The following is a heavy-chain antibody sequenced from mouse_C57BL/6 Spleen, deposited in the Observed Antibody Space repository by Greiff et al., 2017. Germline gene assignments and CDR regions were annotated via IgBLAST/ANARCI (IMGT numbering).Heavy chain of an antibody. CDR2: INPNNGGT. Sequence: VQLKQSGPELVKPGASVKISCKASGYTFTDYYMNWVKQSHGKSLEWIGDINPNNGGTSYNQKFKGKATLTVDKSSSTAYMELRSLTSEDSAVYYCARTGPHYYAMDYWGQGTSVTVSS. V-gene: IGHV1-26*01. CDR1: GYTFTDYY. D-gene: IGHD4-1*01. J-gene: IGHJ4*01. CDR3: ARTGPHYYAMDY.